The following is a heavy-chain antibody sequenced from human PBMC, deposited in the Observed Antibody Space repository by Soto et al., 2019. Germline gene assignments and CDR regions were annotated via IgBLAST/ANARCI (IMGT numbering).Heavy chain of an antibody. CDR1: GGSVNSGSYY. D-gene: IGHD2-2*01. CDR2: LYYNTNT. CDR3: ARTYCTTTSCQAHGMDV. Sequence: QVQLQESGPGLVKPSETLSLTCTVSGGSVNSGSYYWTWIRQPPGKGLEWIGYLYYNTNTNYNPSPESRVTISVDTSKNQFSLKLSSVTAADTAVYYCARTYCTTTSCQAHGMDVWGQGTTVTVSS. V-gene: IGHV4-61*01. J-gene: IGHJ6*02.